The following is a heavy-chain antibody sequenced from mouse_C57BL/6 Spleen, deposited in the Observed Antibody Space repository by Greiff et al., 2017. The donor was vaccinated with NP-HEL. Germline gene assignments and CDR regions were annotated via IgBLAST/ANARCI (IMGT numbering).Heavy chain of an antibody. Sequence: EVMLVESGGGLVKPGGSLKLSCAASGFTFSDYGMHWVRQAPEKGLEWVAYISSGSSTIYYADTVKGRFTISRDNAKNTLFLQMTSLRSEDTAMYYCARSLYDYDGTWFAYWGQGTLVTVSA. V-gene: IGHV5-17*01. CDR1: GFTFSDYG. CDR2: ISSGSSTI. D-gene: IGHD2-4*01. J-gene: IGHJ3*01. CDR3: ARSLYDYDGTWFAY.